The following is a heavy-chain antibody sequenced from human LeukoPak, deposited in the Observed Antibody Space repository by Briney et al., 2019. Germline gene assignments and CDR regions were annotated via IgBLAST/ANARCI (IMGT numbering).Heavy chain of an antibody. CDR3: ARVYRYCSSTSCSYFDY. D-gene: IGHD2-2*01. CDR2: ISAYNGNT. CDR1: GYTFTSYG. Sequence: AASVKVSCKASGYTFTSYGISWVRQAPGQGLECMGWISAYNGNTNYAQKLQGRVTMTTDTSTSTAYMELRSLRSDDTAVYYCARVYRYCSSTSCSYFDYWGQGTLVTVSS. V-gene: IGHV1-18*01. J-gene: IGHJ4*02.